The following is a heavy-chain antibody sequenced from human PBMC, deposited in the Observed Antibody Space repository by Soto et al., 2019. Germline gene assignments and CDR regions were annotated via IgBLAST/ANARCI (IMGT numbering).Heavy chain of an antibody. Sequence: LRETLSLTCNVSGTSVSTGNWLSWVRQPPGKGLEWIAEIYLNGATNFGTTYFNPSLKSRASISLDTSKNEFSLKLTSVTAADTAVYYCARRALPQCINGVCYKDGFWDYGGQGALVTVSS. V-gene: IGHV4-4*03. D-gene: IGHD2-8*01. J-gene: IGHJ4*02. CDR2: IYLNGATNFGTT. CDR3: ARRALPQCINGVCYKDGFWDY. CDR1: GTSVSTGNW.